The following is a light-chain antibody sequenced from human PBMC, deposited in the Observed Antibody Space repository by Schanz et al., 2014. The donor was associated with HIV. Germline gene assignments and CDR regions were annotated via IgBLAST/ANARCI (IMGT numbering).Light chain of an antibody. J-gene: IGKJ1*01. V-gene: IGKV4-1*01. CDR3: QQYYSTPWT. CDR1: QSVLHRSNSRNY. Sequence: DIVMTQSPDSLAVSLGERATINCESSQSVLHRSNSRNYLSWYQQKPGQPPKLLIYWASIRESGVSDRFSGSGSGTDFTLTISSLQAEDVAVYFCQQYYSTPWTFGQGTKVEIK. CDR2: WAS.